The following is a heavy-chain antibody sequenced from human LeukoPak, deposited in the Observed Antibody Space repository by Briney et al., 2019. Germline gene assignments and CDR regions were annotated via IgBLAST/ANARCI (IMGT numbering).Heavy chain of an antibody. V-gene: IGHV4-59*08. CDR1: GGSISTYY. J-gene: IGHJ4*02. Sequence: SETLSLICTVSGGSISTYYWSWIRQPPGKGLEWIGYVYYSGSTNCNPSLKSRVTISVDTSKNQFSLKLSSVIASDTAVYYCARLSSGSSSWYDIDYWGQGSLVIVSS. CDR3: ARLSSGSSSWYDIDY. CDR2: VYYSGST. D-gene: IGHD6-13*01.